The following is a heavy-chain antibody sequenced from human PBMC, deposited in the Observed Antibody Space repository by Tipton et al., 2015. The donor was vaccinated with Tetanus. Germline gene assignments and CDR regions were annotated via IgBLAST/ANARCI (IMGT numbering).Heavy chain of an antibody. D-gene: IGHD2-2*01. Sequence: QSGPEVKKPGASVKVSCKASGYTFTSYDINWVRQATGQGLEWMGWMNPNSGNTGYAQKFQGRVTMTRNTSISTAYMELSSLRSEDTAVYYCARGSRNYCSSTSCYHFDYWGQGTLVTVSS. J-gene: IGHJ4*02. CDR1: GYTFTSYD. CDR3: ARGSRNYCSSTSCYHFDY. CDR2: MNPNSGNT. V-gene: IGHV1-8*01.